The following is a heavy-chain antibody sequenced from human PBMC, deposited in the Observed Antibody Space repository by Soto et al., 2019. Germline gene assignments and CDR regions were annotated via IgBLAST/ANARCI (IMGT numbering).Heavy chain of an antibody. Sequence: GGSLRLSCAASGFTFSNYAINWVRQSPGKGLEWVSVISGSAGSTYYADSVKGRFTITRDNSKNTLYLQMNSLRAEDTAVYYCARVPNSSGFHDYWGLGTLVTSPQ. CDR1: GFTFSNYA. CDR2: ISGSAGST. CDR3: ARVPNSSGFHDY. J-gene: IGHJ4*02. V-gene: IGHV3-23*01. D-gene: IGHD3-22*01.